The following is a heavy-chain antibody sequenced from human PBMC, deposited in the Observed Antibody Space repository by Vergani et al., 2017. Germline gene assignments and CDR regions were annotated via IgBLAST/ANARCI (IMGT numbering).Heavy chain of an antibody. J-gene: IGHJ3*02. CDR3: AKSTIFGVVRNPYFDI. CDR2: ISSSGSTI. CDR1: GFTFSSYE. D-gene: IGHD3-3*01. Sequence: EVQLVESGGGLVQPGGSLRLSCAASGFTFSSYEMNWVRQAPGKGLEWVSYISSSGSTIYYADSVKGRFTISRDNAKNSLYLQMNSLRAEDTALYYCAKSTIFGVVRNPYFDIWGQGTMVTVSS. V-gene: IGHV3-48*03.